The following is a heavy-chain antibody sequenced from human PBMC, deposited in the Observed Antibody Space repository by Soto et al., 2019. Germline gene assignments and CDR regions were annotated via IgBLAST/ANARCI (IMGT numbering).Heavy chain of an antibody. Sequence: ASVKVSCKASGYTFTGYYMHWVRQAPGQGLEWMGWINPNSGGTNYAQKFQGWVTMTRDTSISTAYMELSRLRSDDTAVYYCATAYVAFYYGMDVWGQGTTVTVSS. CDR3: ATAYVAFYYGMDV. CDR1: GYTFTGYY. CDR2: INPNSGGT. V-gene: IGHV1-2*04. D-gene: IGHD3-16*01. J-gene: IGHJ6*02.